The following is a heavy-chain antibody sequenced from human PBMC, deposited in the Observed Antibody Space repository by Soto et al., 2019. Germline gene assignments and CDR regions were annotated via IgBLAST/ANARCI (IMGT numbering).Heavy chain of an antibody. Sequence: QVQLVQSGAEVKKPGSSVKVSCKASGGTFSSYAISWVRQAPGQGLEWMGGIIPIFGTADYAQKFQGRVTMTADESTSTVYVELSSLRSEDTAVYYCAKNPGKYYYGMDVWGQGTTVTVSS. V-gene: IGHV1-69*12. J-gene: IGHJ6*02. CDR1: GGTFSSYA. CDR3: AKNPGKYYYGMDV. CDR2: IIPIFGTA.